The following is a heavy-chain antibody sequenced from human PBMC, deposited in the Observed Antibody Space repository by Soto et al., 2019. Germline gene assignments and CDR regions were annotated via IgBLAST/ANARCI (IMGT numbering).Heavy chain of an antibody. CDR1: GVSISRGGYY. J-gene: IGHJ4*02. Sequence: PSETLSLTCTVSGVSISRGGYYWSWIRQNPGKGLEWIGYTYNSVSTYYNPSLKSRVTISVDTSKNQFSLKLISVTTADTAVYFCAREGNLGRWIQPLDSWGQGTLVTSP. CDR2: TYNSVST. D-gene: IGHD2-2*03. V-gene: IGHV4-31*03. CDR3: AREGNLGRWIQPLDS.